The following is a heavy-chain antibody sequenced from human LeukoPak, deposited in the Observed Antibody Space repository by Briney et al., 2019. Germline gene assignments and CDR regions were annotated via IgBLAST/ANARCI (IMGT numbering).Heavy chain of an antibody. CDR2: ISGSGGST. D-gene: IGHD3-22*01. CDR1: GFTFSSYA. Sequence: GGSLRLSCAASGFTFSSYAMSWVRQAPGKGLEWVSAISGSGGSTYYADSVKGRFTISRDNSKNTLYLQMNSLRAEDTAVYYCAKAPSAYYYDSSGPMGLDYWGQGTLVTVSS. CDR3: AKAPSAYYYDSSGPMGLDY. V-gene: IGHV3-23*01. J-gene: IGHJ4*02.